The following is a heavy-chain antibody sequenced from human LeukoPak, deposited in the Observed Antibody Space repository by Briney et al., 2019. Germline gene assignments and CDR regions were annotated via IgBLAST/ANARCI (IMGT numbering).Heavy chain of an antibody. CDR2: ISWNSGSI. CDR1: GFTFDDYA. Sequence: GGSLTLSRAASGFTFDDYAMHWVRQAPGKGLEWVSGISWNSGSIGYVDSVKGRFTISRDNAKNSLYLQMNSLRAEDTALYYCAKDQALRGWGQGTLVTVSS. J-gene: IGHJ4*02. D-gene: IGHD3-16*01. CDR3: AKDQALRG. V-gene: IGHV3-9*01.